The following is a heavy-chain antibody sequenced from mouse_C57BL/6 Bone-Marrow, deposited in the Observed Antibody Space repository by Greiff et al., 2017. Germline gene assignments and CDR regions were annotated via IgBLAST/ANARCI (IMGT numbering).Heavy chain of an antibody. V-gene: IGHV2-5*01. J-gene: IGHJ4*01. CDR3: AKTLFITTVVADYAMDY. CDR1: GFSLTSYG. CDR2: IWRGGST. D-gene: IGHD1-1*01. Sequence: VKLVESGPGLVQPSQSLSITCTVSGFSLTSYGVHWVRQSPGKGLEWLGVIWRGGSTDYNAAFMSRLSITKDNSKSQVFFKMNSLQADDTAIYYCAKTLFITTVVADYAMDYWGQGTSVTVSS.